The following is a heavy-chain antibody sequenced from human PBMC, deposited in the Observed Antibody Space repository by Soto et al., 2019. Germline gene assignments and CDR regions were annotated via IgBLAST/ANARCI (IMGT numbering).Heavy chain of an antibody. CDR2: INHSGST. Sequence: SETLSLTCAVYGGSFSGYYWSWIRQPPGKGLEWIGEINHSGSTNYNPSLKSRVTISVDTSKNQFSLKLGTVTAADTAVYYCARGPKSSGWYYFDYWGQGTLVTVSS. D-gene: IGHD6-19*01. V-gene: IGHV4-34*01. J-gene: IGHJ4*02. CDR1: GGSFSGYY. CDR3: ARGPKSSGWYYFDY.